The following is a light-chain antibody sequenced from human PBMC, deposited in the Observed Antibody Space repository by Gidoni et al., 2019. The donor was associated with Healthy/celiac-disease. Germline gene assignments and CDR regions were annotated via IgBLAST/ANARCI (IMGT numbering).Light chain of an antibody. CDR3: QQYVSSPRA. CDR2: GAS. J-gene: IGKJ4*01. CDR1: QSVSSSY. V-gene: IGKV3-20*01. Sequence: EIVLTQSPGTLSFAPGERATLSCRASQSVSSSYLAWYQQKPGQAPRLLIYGASSSATGIPDRFSGSGSGTDFTLTISRLEPEDFAVYYCQQYVSSPRAFGGGTKVEIK.